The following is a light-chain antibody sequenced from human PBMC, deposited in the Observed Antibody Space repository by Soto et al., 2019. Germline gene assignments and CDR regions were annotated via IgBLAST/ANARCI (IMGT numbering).Light chain of an antibody. J-gene: IGKJ1*01. CDR1: QSVSSSY. CDR3: QQYGSSPRT. CDR2: GAS. Sequence: EIVLTQSPGTLSLSPGERATLSRRASQSVSSSYLAWYQQKPGQAPRLLIYGASSRATGIPDRFSGSGSGTDFTLTISRLEPEDFAVYFCQQYGSSPRTFGQGIKVEIK. V-gene: IGKV3-20*01.